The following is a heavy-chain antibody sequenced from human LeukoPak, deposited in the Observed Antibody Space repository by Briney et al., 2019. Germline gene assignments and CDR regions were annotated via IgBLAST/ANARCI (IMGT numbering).Heavy chain of an antibody. D-gene: IGHD2-2*01. CDR3: ARVLPKGYCSSTSCKNYYYYYMDV. CDR1: GGTFSSYA. V-gene: IGHV1-69*01. J-gene: IGHJ6*03. Sequence: GASVKVSCKASGGTFSSYAFSWVRQAPGQGLEWMGGIIPIFGTANYARKFQGRVTITADESTSTAYMELSSLRSEDTAVYYCARVLPKGYCSSTSCKNYYYYYMDVWGKGTTVTISS. CDR2: IIPIFGTA.